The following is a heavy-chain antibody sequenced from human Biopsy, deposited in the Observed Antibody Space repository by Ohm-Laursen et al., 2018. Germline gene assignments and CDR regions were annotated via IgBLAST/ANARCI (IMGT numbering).Heavy chain of an antibody. CDR2: ISGSSNNI. D-gene: IGHD6-25*01. V-gene: IGHV3-9*01. CDR1: GFIFSDYG. J-gene: IGHJ4*01. CDR3: TKRRTAVRPFDS. Sequence: SLRLSCAAFGFIFSDYGMHWVRQAPGKGLEWVSGISGSSNNIIYAGSVRGRFTISRDNAKSSLYLEMNSLRSEDTAFYYCTKRRTAVRPFDSWGHGTLVTVSS.